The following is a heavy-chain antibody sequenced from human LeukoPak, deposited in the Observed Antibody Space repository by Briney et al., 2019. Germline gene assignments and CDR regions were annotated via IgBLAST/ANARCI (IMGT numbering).Heavy chain of an antibody. Sequence: ASVKVSCKASGYTFTSYGISWVRQAPGQGLEWMGWISAYNGNTSYAQKLQGRVTMTTDTSTSTAYMELRSLRSDDTAVYYCARDLVVVPAAISGIDYWGQGTLVTLSS. J-gene: IGHJ4*02. CDR2: ISAYNGNT. CDR3: ARDLVVVPAAISGIDY. CDR1: GYTFTSYG. V-gene: IGHV1-18*01. D-gene: IGHD2-2*01.